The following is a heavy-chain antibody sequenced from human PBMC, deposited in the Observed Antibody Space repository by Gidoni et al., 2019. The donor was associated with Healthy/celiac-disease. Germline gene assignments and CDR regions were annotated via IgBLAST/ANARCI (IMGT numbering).Heavy chain of an antibody. CDR2: ISYDGSNN. CDR1: GFTFSSYG. J-gene: IGHJ4*02. Sequence: QVQLVESGGGVVQPGRSLRLSCAASGFTFSSYGMPWVRQAPGKGLGWVAVISYDGSNNYYADSVKGRFTISRDNSKNTLYLQMNSLRAEDTAVYYCAKTPGYSYGTHFDYWGQGTLVTVSS. D-gene: IGHD5-18*01. V-gene: IGHV3-30*18. CDR3: AKTPGYSYGTHFDY.